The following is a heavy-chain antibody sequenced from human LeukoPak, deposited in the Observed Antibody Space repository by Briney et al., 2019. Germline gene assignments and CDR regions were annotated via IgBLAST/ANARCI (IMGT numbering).Heavy chain of an antibody. J-gene: IGHJ4*02. CDR1: GFPFSSYW. V-gene: IGHV3-74*01. Sequence: PGGSLTLSCAASGFPFSSYWVRWVRHAPRKGLVWVSRINSDGSSTSYADSVKGRFTISRDNAKNTLYLQMNSLRAEDTAVYYCASVIFGYWGQGTLVTVSS. CDR2: INSDGSST. CDR3: ASVIFGY. D-gene: IGHD3-10*01.